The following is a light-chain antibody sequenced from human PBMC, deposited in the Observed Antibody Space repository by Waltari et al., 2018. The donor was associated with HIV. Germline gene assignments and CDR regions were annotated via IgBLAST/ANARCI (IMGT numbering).Light chain of an antibody. Sequence: SVLTQPPSASGTPGQRVTISCSGSSSNIGSNAVNWYQQVPGTSPKLLIYSTNPRPSGVPDRFSASRSATSASLAISGLQSEDEADYYCAAWDDSLNGVVFGGGTKLTVL. CDR2: STN. CDR1: SSNIGSNA. J-gene: IGLJ3*02. CDR3: AAWDDSLNGVV. V-gene: IGLV1-44*01.